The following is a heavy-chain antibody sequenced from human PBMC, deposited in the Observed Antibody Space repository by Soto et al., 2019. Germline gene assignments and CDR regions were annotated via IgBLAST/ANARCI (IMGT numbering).Heavy chain of an antibody. Sequence: ASVKVSCKASGYTFTSYYMHWLRQAPGQGLEWMGIINPSGGSTSYAQKFQGRVTMTRDTSTSTVYMELSSLRSEDTAVYYCARARRTTVTTSWFDPWGQGTLVTVSS. V-gene: IGHV1-46*03. CDR2: INPSGGST. D-gene: IGHD4-4*01. J-gene: IGHJ5*02. CDR3: ARARRTTVTTSWFDP. CDR1: GYTFTSYY.